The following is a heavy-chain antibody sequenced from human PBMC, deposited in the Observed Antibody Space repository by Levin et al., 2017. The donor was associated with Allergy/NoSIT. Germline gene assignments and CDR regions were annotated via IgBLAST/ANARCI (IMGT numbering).Heavy chain of an antibody. V-gene: IGHV2-5*01. CDR3: AHRLTIPTVGFDL. J-gene: IGHJ2*01. CDR1: GVSIGTSGVS. D-gene: IGHD1-26*01. Sequence: TLSLTLTCTLSGVSIGTSGVSVGWIRKPPGKALECLALIYWNNDKRYSPSLKSRLTISKDTPRNQVVLTMTKKGPVDTATSYCAHRLTIPTVGFDLWGRGTLVTVSS. CDR2: IYWNNDK.